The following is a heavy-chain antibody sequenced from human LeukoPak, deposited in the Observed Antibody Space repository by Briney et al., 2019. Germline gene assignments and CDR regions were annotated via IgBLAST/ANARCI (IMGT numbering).Heavy chain of an antibody. CDR3: AREGRRYNWFDP. D-gene: IGHD6-25*01. CDR2: MNPNSGNT. Sequence: ASVKVSCKASGYTFTSYDINWVRQATEQGLEWMGWMNPNSGNTGYAQEFQGRVTITRNTSISTAYMELSSLRSEDTAVYYCAREGRRYNWFDPWGQGTLATVSS. CDR1: GYTFTSYD. J-gene: IGHJ5*02. V-gene: IGHV1-8*03.